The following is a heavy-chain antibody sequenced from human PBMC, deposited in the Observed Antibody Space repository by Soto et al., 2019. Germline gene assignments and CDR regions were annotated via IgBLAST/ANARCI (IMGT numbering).Heavy chain of an antibody. CDR3: ARRSGDYVIDEYYGMDV. J-gene: IGHJ6*02. D-gene: IGHD4-17*01. V-gene: IGHV5-51*01. CDR1: GFSFSGYW. CDR2: IYPSDSDT. Sequence: PGESLKISCNGSGFSFSGYWTGWVRQMPGKGLEWMGIIYPSDSDTRYSPSFQGQVTISADKSINTAYLQWSSLKASDTAMYYCARRSGDYVIDEYYGMDVWGQGTTVTVYS.